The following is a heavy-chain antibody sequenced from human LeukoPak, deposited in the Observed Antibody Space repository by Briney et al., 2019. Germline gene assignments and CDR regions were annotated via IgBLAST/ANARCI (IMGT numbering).Heavy chain of an antibody. CDR1: GFTFSSYG. Sequence: GGSLRLSCAASGFTFSSYGMHWVRQAPGKGLEWVSSISSTSTYIYYADSVKGRFTISRDNAKNSLYLQMNSLRAEDTAVYYCARDQGLVSGVWSTHFDYWGQGTLVTVSS. CDR2: ISSTSTYI. J-gene: IGHJ4*02. CDR3: ARDQGLVSGVWSTHFDY. V-gene: IGHV3-21*01. D-gene: IGHD6-19*01.